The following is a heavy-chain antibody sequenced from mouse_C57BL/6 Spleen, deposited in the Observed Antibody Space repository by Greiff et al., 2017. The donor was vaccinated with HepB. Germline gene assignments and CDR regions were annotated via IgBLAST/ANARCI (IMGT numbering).Heavy chain of an antibody. CDR2: IYPGSGST. Sequence: QVQLQQSGAELVKPGASVKMSCKASGYTFTSYWITWVKQRPGQGLEWIGDIYPGSGSTNYNEKFKSKATLTVDTSSSTAYMQLSSLTSEDSAVYYCARYYYGSRPSFDYWGQGTTLTVSS. J-gene: IGHJ2*01. CDR1: GYTFTSYW. CDR3: ARYYYGSRPSFDY. V-gene: IGHV1-55*01. D-gene: IGHD1-1*01.